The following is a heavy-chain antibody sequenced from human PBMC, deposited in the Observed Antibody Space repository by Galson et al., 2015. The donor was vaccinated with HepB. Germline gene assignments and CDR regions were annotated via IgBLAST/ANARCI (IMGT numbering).Heavy chain of an antibody. CDR3: ARGGLSDTMVRGVISFDP. CDR1: GYTFTGYY. CDR2: INPSGGST. V-gene: IGHV1-46*03. D-gene: IGHD3-10*01. Sequence: SVKVSCKASGYTFTGYYMHWVRQAPGQGLEWMGIINPSGGSTNYAQKFQGRVTMTRDTSTSTVYMELSSLRSEDTAVYYCARGGLSDTMVRGVISFDPWGQGTLVTVSS. J-gene: IGHJ5*02.